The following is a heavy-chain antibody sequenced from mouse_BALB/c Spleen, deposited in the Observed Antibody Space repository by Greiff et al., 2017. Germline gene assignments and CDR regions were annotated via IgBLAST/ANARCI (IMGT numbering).Heavy chain of an antibody. Sequence: EGQGVESGGGLVQPGGSLKLSCAASGFTFSSYTMSWVRQTPEKRLEWVAYISNGGGSTYYPDTVKGRFTISRDNAKNTLYLQMSSLKSEDTAMYYCARQGYDAMDYWGQGTSVTVSS. J-gene: IGHJ4*01. CDR1: GFTFSSYT. CDR2: ISNGGGST. CDR3: ARQGYDAMDY. V-gene: IGHV5-12-2*01.